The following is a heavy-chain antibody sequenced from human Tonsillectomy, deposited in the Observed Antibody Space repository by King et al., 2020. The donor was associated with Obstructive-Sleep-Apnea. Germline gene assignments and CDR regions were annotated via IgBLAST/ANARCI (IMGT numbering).Heavy chain of an antibody. V-gene: IGHV3-53*04. CDR1: GFTVSSSY. Sequence: VQLVESGGGLVQPGESLRLSCAVSGFTVSSSYMSWVRQAPGKGLECVSVIYTGGSTYYADSVKGRFTISRHNSKNTLYLQMNSLRAEDTAVYYCARALYYYPSWGQGTLAT. CDR2: IYTGGST. CDR3: ARALYYYPS. D-gene: IGHD3-22*01. J-gene: IGHJ4*02.